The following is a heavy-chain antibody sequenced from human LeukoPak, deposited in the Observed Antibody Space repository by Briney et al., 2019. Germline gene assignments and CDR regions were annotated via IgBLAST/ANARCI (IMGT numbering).Heavy chain of an antibody. V-gene: IGHV4-59*01. CDR2: IYYSGST. J-gene: IGHJ4*02. D-gene: IGHD5-18*01. CDR1: GASISSYY. CDR3: ARGRSYGFDFDS. Sequence: PSETLSLTCTVSGASISSYYWSWIRQPPGKGLEWIGYIYYSGSTNYNPSLKSRVTISVDTSKNQFSLKLSSVTAADTAVYYCARGRSYGFDFDSWGPGTLVIVSS.